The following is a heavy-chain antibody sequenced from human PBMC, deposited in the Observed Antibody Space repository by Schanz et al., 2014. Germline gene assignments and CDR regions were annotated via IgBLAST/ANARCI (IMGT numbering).Heavy chain of an antibody. CDR1: GYTFTNFF. J-gene: IGHJ4*02. CDR3: ARGYGDSPTDF. CDR2: INPIGGST. V-gene: IGHV1-46*01. D-gene: IGHD4-17*01. Sequence: QVQLVQSGAEVKKPGASVKVSCKASGYTFTNFFLHWVRQAPGQGLEWMGIINPIGGSTTYAQKFRGAVTLTTDTSTDTAYLELTSLRSEDTAVYYCARGYGDSPTDFWGQGPLVTVSS.